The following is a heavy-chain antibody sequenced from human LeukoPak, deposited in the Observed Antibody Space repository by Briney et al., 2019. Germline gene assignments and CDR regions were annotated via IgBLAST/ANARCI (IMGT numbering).Heavy chain of an antibody. D-gene: IGHD5-12*01. CDR2: ISWDGGIT. J-gene: IGHJ4*02. V-gene: IGHV3-43*01. CDR3: AKDSNTGGYSFGS. Sequence: GGSLRLSCAASGFTFHHYSMHWVRQPPGKGLEWVSLISWDGGITYYADSVRGRFTISWDNSKNSLSLEMNSLRTEDTALYYCAKDSNTGGYSFGSWGQGTLVTVTS. CDR1: GFTFHHYS.